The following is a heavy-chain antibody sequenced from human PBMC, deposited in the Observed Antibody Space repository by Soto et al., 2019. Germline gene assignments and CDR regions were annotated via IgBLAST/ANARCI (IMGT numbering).Heavy chain of an antibody. V-gene: IGHV4-31*03. D-gene: IGHD3-22*01. Sequence: LSLTCTVSGGSISSGGYYWSWIRQHPGKGLEWIGYIYYSGSTYYNPSLKSRVTISVDTSKNQFSLKLSSVTAADTAVYYCARETYYYDSSGYFTYYFDYWGQGTLVTVSS. CDR2: IYYSGST. CDR3: ARETYYYDSSGYFTYYFDY. CDR1: GGSISSGGYY. J-gene: IGHJ4*02.